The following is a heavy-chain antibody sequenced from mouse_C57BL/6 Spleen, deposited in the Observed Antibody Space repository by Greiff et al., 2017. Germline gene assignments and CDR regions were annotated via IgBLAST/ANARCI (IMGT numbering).Heavy chain of an antibody. V-gene: IGHV5-4*01. D-gene: IGHD1-1*01. CDR3: ARDYYGSSPYFDY. CDR1: GFTFSSYA. CDR2: ISDGGSYT. J-gene: IGHJ2*01. Sequence: DVQLVESGGGLVKPGGSLKLSCAASGFTFSSYAMSWVRQTPEKRLEWVATISDGGSYTYYPDNVKGRFTISRDNAKNNLYLQMSHLKSEDTAMYYCARDYYGSSPYFDYWGQGTTLTVSS.